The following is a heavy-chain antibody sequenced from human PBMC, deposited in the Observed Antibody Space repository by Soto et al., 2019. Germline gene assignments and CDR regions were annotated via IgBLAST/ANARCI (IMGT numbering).Heavy chain of an antibody. J-gene: IGHJ6*02. CDR3: ARVRFVEWGYAMDV. V-gene: IGHV3-11*01. CDR1: GLTFSDCY. CDR2: ISSSGSSI. Sequence: QVQLVESGGGLVQPGGSLRLSCAASGLTFSDCYMNWIRQAPGKGLEWVSYISSSGSSINYAGSVKGRFTISRDNAKNSLYLQMNSLRAEDTAMYYCARVRFVEWGYAMDVWGQGTTVTVSS. D-gene: IGHD3-10*01.